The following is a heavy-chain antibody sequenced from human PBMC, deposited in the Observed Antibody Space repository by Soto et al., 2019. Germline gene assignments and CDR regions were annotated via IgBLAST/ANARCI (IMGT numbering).Heavy chain of an antibody. Sequence: RGESLKISCKGSGYSFTSYWIGWVRQMPGKGLEWMGIIYPGDSDTRYSPSFQGQVTISADKSISTAYLQWSSLKASDTAMYYCARNKGDCSGGSCYQTTLLNYYYGMDVWGQGTTVTVSS. CDR2: IYPGDSDT. V-gene: IGHV5-51*01. CDR3: ARNKGDCSGGSCYQTTLLNYYYGMDV. J-gene: IGHJ6*02. CDR1: GYSFTSYW. D-gene: IGHD2-15*01.